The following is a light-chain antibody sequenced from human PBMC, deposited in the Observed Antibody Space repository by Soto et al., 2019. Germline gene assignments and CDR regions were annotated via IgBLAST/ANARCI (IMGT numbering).Light chain of an antibody. CDR3: MQGTYAPKT. CDR2: KVS. V-gene: IGKV2-30*02. Sequence: EVVITQSPLSLPFTLLHPSSISCGSSQSLVHSNGNTFLTWFQQRPGQSPRRLIYKVSIRDSGVSDRFSGSGSGTDFTLKISRVEAEDVGVYYCMQGTYAPKTFGQGTKVDIK. CDR1: QSLVHSNGNTF. J-gene: IGKJ1*01.